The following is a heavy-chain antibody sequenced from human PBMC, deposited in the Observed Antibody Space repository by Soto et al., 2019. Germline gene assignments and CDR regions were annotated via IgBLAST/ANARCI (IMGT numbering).Heavy chain of an antibody. D-gene: IGHD3-10*01. CDR3: ARHVISSYGMDV. V-gene: IGHV5-51*01. CDR1: GYSFTSYW. CDR2: IYPGDSDT. Sequence: XXSLKISCKGSGYSFTSYWIDWVRQMPGRGLEWMGIIYPGDSDTRYSPSFQGQVTISADKSISTAYLQWSRMKASDTAMYYCARHVISSYGMDVWGQGTTVTVSS. J-gene: IGHJ6*02.